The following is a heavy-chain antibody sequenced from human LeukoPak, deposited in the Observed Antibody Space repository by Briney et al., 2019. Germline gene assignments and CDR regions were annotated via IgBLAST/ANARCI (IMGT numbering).Heavy chain of an antibody. D-gene: IGHD4-11*01. Sequence: PGGSLRLSCAASGFTFSNAWMSWVRQAPGKGLEWVGRIKSKTDGGTTDYAAPVKGRFTISRDDSKNTLYLQMNSLKTEDTAVYYCTTDELPDYNYFDYWGQGTLVTVSS. CDR1: GFTFSNAW. V-gene: IGHV3-15*01. J-gene: IGHJ4*02. CDR2: IKSKTDGGTT. CDR3: TTDELPDYNYFDY.